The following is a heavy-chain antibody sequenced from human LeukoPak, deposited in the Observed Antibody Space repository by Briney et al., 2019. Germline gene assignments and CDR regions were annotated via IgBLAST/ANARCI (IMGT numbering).Heavy chain of an antibody. CDR2: IYPGGSDT. CDR3: ARALVPAAIGINWFDP. V-gene: IGHV5-51*01. Sequence: GESLKISCKGSGYSFTSYWIGWVRQMPGKGLEWMGIIYPGGSDTRYSPSFQGQVTISADKSISTAYLQWSSLKASDTAMYYCARALVPAAIGINWFDPWGQGTLVTVSS. J-gene: IGHJ5*02. CDR1: GYSFTSYW. D-gene: IGHD2-2*01.